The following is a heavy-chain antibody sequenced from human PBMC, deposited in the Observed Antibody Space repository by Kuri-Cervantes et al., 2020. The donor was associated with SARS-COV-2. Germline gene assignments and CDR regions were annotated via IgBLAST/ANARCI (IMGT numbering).Heavy chain of an antibody. Sequence: SETLSLTCTVSGGSISSYYWSWIRQPPGKGLEWIGYIYYSGSTNYNPSLKSRVTISVDTSKNQFSLKLSSVTASDTAVYYCARAIAAAAPFDYWGQGTLVTVSS. CDR3: ARAIAAAAPFDY. J-gene: IGHJ4*02. CDR2: IYYSGST. D-gene: IGHD6-13*01. CDR1: GGSISSYY. V-gene: IGHV4-59*01.